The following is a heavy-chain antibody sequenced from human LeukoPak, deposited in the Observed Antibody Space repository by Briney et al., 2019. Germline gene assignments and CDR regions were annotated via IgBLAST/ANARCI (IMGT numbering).Heavy chain of an antibody. CDR1: GYTFTSYD. V-gene: IGHV1-8*01. CDR3: ARRLWYCSSTSCYNLDAFDI. D-gene: IGHD2-2*02. Sequence: GASVKVSCKASGYTFTSYDINWVRQDTGQGLEWMGWMNPNSGNTGYAQKFQGRVTMTRNTSISTAYMELSSLRSEDTAVYYCARRLWYCSSTSCYNLDAFDIWGQGTMVTVSS. CDR2: MNPNSGNT. J-gene: IGHJ3*02.